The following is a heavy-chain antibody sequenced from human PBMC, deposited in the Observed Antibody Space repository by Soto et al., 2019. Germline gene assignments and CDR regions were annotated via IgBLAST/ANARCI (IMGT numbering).Heavy chain of an antibody. CDR3: VRDRIYYDSSGPAVFGI. J-gene: IGHJ3*02. CDR2: INPNSGGT. CDR1: GYTFTGYY. D-gene: IGHD3-22*01. Sequence: ASVKVSCKGSGYTFTGYYIHWVRQATGQGREWMGWINPNSGGTNYAQKFQGWVTMTRDTSISTAYMELSRLRSDDTAVYYCVRDRIYYDSSGPAVFGIWGQGTMVTLSS. V-gene: IGHV1-2*04.